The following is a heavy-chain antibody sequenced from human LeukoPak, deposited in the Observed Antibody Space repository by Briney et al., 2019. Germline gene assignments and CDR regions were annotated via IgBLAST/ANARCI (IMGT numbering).Heavy chain of an antibody. D-gene: IGHD3-22*01. V-gene: IGHV3-33*01. CDR3: ARDVYDSTAYEFDY. Sequence: GGSLRLSCAASGFTFSSYGMHWVRQAPGKGLEWVAVIWYDGSNKYYVDSVKGRFTISRDNSKNTVHLQMNSLRAEDTAVYYCARDVYDSTAYEFDYWGQGTLVTVSS. CDR1: GFTFSSYG. J-gene: IGHJ4*02. CDR2: IWYDGSNK.